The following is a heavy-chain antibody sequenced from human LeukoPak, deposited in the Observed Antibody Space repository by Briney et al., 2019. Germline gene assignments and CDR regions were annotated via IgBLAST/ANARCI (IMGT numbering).Heavy chain of an antibody. V-gene: IGHV4-4*07. J-gene: IGHJ6*02. D-gene: IGHD2-2*02. CDR1: GGSISSYY. CDR2: IYTSGST. CDR3: ARECSSTSCYTQGMDV. Sequence: PSETLSLTCTVSGGSISSYYWSWIRQPAGKGLEWIERIYTSGSTNYNPSLKSRVTMSVDTSKNQFSLKLSSVTAADTAVYYCARECSSTSCYTQGMDVWGQGTTVTVSS.